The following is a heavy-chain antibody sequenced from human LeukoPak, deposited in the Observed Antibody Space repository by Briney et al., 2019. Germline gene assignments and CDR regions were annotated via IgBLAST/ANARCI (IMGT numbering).Heavy chain of an antibody. Sequence: RGSLRLSCAASGFTLSNYWMSWVRQAPGKGMEWVAKIKEDRSGTHYVDSLKGQSTISTDNTKNSLHLEAHRLRAEDTAAYYCGRIASGNYVWGQGALVTVSA. CDR2: IKEDRSGT. J-gene: IGHJ4*02. D-gene: IGHD1-14*01. CDR3: GRIASGNYV. CDR1: GFTLSNYW. V-gene: IGHV3-7*05.